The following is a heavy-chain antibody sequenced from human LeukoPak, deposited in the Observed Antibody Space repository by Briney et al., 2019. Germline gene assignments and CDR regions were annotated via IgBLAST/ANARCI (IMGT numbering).Heavy chain of an antibody. CDR1: GGSVSSASYY. CDR2: IYASGNT. D-gene: IGHD5-24*01. Sequence: SETLSLTCTVSGGSVSSASYYWTWIRQPPGKGLEWNGYIYASGNTNYNPSLKSRVTISVDTSKNQFSLKLSSVTAADTAVYYCARGVRDGYNFFDYWGRGTLVTVSS. CDR3: ARGVRDGYNFFDY. V-gene: IGHV4-61*01. J-gene: IGHJ4*02.